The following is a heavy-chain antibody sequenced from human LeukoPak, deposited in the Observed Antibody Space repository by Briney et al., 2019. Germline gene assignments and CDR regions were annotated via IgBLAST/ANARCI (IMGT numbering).Heavy chain of an antibody. CDR1: GGSFSGYY. CDR3: ARVRTNRVAARRSWFDP. Sequence: PSETLSLTCAVYGGSFSGYYWSWIRQPPGKGLEWIGEINHSGSTNYNPSLKSRVTISVDTSKNQFSLKLSSVTAADTAVYYRARVRTNRVAARRSWFDPWGQGTLVTVSS. J-gene: IGHJ5*02. D-gene: IGHD6-6*01. CDR2: INHSGST. V-gene: IGHV4-34*01.